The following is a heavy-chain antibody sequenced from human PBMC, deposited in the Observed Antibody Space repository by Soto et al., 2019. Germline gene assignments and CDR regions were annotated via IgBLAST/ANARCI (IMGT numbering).Heavy chain of an antibody. CDR1: GYTFTSYY. CDR3: AASFYDFWSGYYKHYYYYYGMDV. J-gene: IGHJ6*02. V-gene: IGHV1-46*01. D-gene: IGHD3-3*01. Sequence: ASVKVSCKASGYTFTSYYMHWVRQAPGQGLEWMGIINPSGGSTSYAQKFQGRVTMTRDTSTSTVYMELSSLRSEDTAVYYCAASFYDFWSGYYKHYYYYYGMDVWGQGTTVTVSS. CDR2: INPSGGST.